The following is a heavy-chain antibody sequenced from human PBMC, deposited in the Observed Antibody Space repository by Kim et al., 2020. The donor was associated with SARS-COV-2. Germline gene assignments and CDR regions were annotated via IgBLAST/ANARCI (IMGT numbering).Heavy chain of an antibody. Sequence: SETLSLTCAVYGGSFSGYYWSWIRQPPGKGLEWIGEINHSGSTNYNPSLKSRVTISVDTSKNQFSLKLSSVTAADTAVYYCARGSAAVGDYLHWYFDLWGRGTLVTVSS. J-gene: IGHJ2*01. CDR3: ARGSAAVGDYLHWYFDL. D-gene: IGHD4-17*01. CDR2: INHSGST. V-gene: IGHV4-34*01. CDR1: GGSFSGYY.